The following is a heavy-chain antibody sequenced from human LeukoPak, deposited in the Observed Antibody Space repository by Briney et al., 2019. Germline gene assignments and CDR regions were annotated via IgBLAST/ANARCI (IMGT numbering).Heavy chain of an antibody. J-gene: IGHJ6*03. Sequence: GPSVKVSCKVSGGTFSSHAIAWVRHAPGQGPEWMGGIIPISDSADYAQKFQGRVTITTDTSTNTAFMELSRLTSDDTAVYYCARGLQYQLLKALRYYYMDVWGEGTTVTVSS. CDR2: IIPISDSA. D-gene: IGHD2-2*01. CDR3: ARGLQYQLLKALRYYYMDV. V-gene: IGHV1-69*05. CDR1: GGTFSSHA.